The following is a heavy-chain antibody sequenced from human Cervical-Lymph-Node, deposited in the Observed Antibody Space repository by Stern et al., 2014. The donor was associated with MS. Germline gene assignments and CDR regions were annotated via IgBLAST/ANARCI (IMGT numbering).Heavy chain of an antibody. Sequence: QVQLQESGPGLVKPSQTLSLTCTVSGGSFRSGGSYWSWIRQHPGKGLEWIGNIYYSGLTNYNPSLKSRLTISVDMSMNQFSLKLTSVTAADTAVYYCARDTEIYYDSSGYFHYFDYWGQGTLVTVSS. CDR1: GGSFRSGGSY. D-gene: IGHD3-22*01. J-gene: IGHJ4*02. CDR2: IYYSGLT. CDR3: ARDTEIYYDSSGYFHYFDY. V-gene: IGHV4-31*03.